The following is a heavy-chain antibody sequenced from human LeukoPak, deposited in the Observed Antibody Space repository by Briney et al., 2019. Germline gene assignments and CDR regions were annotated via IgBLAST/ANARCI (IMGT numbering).Heavy chain of an antibody. CDR1: GGSISSGDYY. J-gene: IGHJ3*02. CDR3: ARTTSYFDSSGYYPI. Sequence: SETLSLTCTVSGGSISSGDYYWSWIRQPPGKGLEWIGYIYYSGSTSYNPSLKSRVTILVDTSKNQFSLKLSSMTAADTAVYYCARTTSYFDSSGYYPIWGQGTMVTVSS. D-gene: IGHD3-22*01. V-gene: IGHV4-30-4*08. CDR2: IYYSGST.